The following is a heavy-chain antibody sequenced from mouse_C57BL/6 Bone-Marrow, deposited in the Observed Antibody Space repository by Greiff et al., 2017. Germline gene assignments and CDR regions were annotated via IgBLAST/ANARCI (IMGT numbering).Heavy chain of an antibody. D-gene: IGHD4-1*01. J-gene: IGHJ2*01. Sequence: QVQLKQPGAELVNPWASVKMSCKASGYTFTSYWITWVKQRPGQGLEWIGDIYPTSGRTNYNEKFKSKAILTVDTSSNTAYMQLSSLTSEDSAVFYCARSGPLGRSVDYWGQGTTLTVSS. CDR3: ARSGPLGRSVDY. CDR1: GYTFTSYW. V-gene: IGHV1-55*01. CDR2: IYPTSGRT.